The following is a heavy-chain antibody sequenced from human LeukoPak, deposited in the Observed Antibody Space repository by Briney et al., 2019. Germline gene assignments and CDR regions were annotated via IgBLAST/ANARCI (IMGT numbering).Heavy chain of an antibody. CDR3: ARCLYRVGRANNWFDP. D-gene: IGHD4-11*01. Sequence: SETLSLTCAVYGGSFSGYYWSWIRQPPGRGLEWIGEINHSGSTNYNPSLKSRVTISVDTSKNQFSLKLSSVTAADTAVYYCARCLYRVGRANNWFDPWGQGTLVTVSS. V-gene: IGHV4-34*01. CDR2: INHSGST. J-gene: IGHJ5*02. CDR1: GGSFSGYY.